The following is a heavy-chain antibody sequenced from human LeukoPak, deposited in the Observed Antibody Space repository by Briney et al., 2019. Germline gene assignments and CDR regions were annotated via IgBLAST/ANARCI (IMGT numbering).Heavy chain of an antibody. D-gene: IGHD4-17*01. CDR3: AKAAYGDYVNWFDP. CDR1: GFTFRNYA. J-gene: IGHJ5*02. V-gene: IGHV3-23*01. CDR2: ISATSGST. Sequence: GGSLRLSCAASGFTFRNYAMNWVRQAPGKGLEWVSIISATSGSTYYADSVKGRFTISRDNSKNTLYLQMNSLRAEDTALYYCAKAAYGDYVNWFDPWGQGTLVTVSS.